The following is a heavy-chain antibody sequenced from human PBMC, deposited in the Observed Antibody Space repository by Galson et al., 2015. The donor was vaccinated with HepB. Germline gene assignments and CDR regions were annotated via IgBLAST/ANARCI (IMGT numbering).Heavy chain of an antibody. V-gene: IGHV1-18*04. CDR2: ISINSGNT. D-gene: IGHD3-22*01. Sequence: SVKISCKASGYSFTSNGISWVRQAPGQGLEWLGWISINSGNTNYAQRLQGRVTLTRDTSTNTAYMELSSLNSEDTALYYCATHPCSSGSCWIDSWGQGTLVTVSS. CDR1: GYSFTSNG. CDR3: ATHPCSSGSCWIDS. J-gene: IGHJ4*02.